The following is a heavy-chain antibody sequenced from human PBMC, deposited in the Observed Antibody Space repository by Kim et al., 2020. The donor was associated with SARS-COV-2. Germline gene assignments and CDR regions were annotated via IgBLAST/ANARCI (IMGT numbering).Heavy chain of an antibody. D-gene: IGHD4-17*01. CDR2: IWYDGSNK. CDR3: ARDRGTTVTPFGDY. V-gene: IGHV3-33*01. Sequence: GGSLRLSCAASGFTFSSYGMHWVRQAPGKGLEWVAVIWYDGSNKYYADSVKGRFTISRDNSKNTLYLQMNSLRAEDTAVYYCARDRGTTVTPFGDYWGQGTLVTVSS. CDR1: GFTFSSYG. J-gene: IGHJ4*02.